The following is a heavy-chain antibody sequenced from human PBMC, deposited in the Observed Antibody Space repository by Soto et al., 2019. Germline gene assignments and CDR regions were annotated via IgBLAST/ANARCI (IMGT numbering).Heavy chain of an antibody. V-gene: IGHV3-23*01. D-gene: IGHD3-10*01. CDR3: AKNRQFRSYYESAGHYDN. Sequence: EVELLESGGGLVQPGGSLRLSCVASGFTFKNYDMSWIRQAPGKGLEWVSGISGSGGVTYYADSVKGRFTISRDNSMYTLYLQMNRLRAEDTAIYYCAKNRQFRSYYESAGHYDNWGQGTLVTVSS. J-gene: IGHJ4*02. CDR1: GFTFKNYD. CDR2: ISGSGGVT.